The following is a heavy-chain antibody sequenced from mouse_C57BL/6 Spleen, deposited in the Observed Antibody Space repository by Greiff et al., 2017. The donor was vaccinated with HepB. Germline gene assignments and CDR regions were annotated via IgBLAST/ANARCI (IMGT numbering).Heavy chain of an antibody. J-gene: IGHJ4*01. CDR2: INPNNGGT. D-gene: IGHD2-4*01. Sequence: VQLQQSGPGLVKPGASVKIPCKASGYTFTDYNMYWVKQSHGKSLEWIGDINPNNGGTIYNQKFKGKATLTVDKSSSTAYMELRSLTSEDTAVYCCGRVNDYDSYAMDRSGQGTSVTDSP. CDR1: GYTFTDYN. V-gene: IGHV1-18*01. CDR3: GRVNDYDSYAMDR.